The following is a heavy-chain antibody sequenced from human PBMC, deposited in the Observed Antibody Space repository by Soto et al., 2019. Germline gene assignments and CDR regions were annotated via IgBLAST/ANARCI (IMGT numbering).Heavy chain of an antibody. Sequence: PSVTLSLTCAVSGYSIASGHYWAWIRQSPGKGLEWIGSIYHAGSVYYNPSLNSRVAVSLDTSKNHFSLKLTSVTAADTAVYCCARTFDYYGMDVWGQGTTVTVSS. J-gene: IGHJ6*02. V-gene: IGHV4-38-2*01. CDR3: ARTFDYYGMDV. CDR2: IYHAGSV. CDR1: GYSIASGHY.